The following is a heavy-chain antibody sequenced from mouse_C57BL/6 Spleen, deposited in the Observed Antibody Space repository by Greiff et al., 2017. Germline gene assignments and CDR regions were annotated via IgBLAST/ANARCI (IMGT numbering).Heavy chain of an antibody. CDR3: AREGLRPTWFAY. CDR1: GYAFSSSW. Sequence: VQLQQSGPELVKPGASVKISCKASGYAFSSSWMNWVKQRPGKGLEWIGRIYPGDGDTNYNGKFKGKATLTADKSSSTAYMQLSSLTSEDSAVYFGAREGLRPTWFAYWGQGTLVTVSA. CDR2: IYPGDGDT. D-gene: IGHD3-2*02. V-gene: IGHV1-82*01. J-gene: IGHJ3*01.